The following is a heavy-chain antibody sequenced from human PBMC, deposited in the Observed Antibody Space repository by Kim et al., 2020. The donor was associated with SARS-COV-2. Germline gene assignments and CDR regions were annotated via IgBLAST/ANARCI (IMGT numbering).Heavy chain of an antibody. Sequence: DSVKGRFTISRDNSKNTLYLQMNSLRPEDTAVYYCAKDFYQLAPSSNFDYWGQGTLVTVSS. J-gene: IGHJ4*02. CDR3: AKDFYQLAPSSNFDY. D-gene: IGHD1-1*01. V-gene: IGHV3-30*02.